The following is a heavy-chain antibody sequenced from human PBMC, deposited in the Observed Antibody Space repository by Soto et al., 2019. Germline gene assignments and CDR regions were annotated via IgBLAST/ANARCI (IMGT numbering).Heavy chain of an antibody. CDR3: ARFRDYDILTGPREGAFDI. J-gene: IGHJ3*02. D-gene: IGHD3-9*01. Sequence: PSETLSLTCAVSGGSITSNNWWSWVHQPPGKGLEWIGYIYYSGSTNYNPSLKSRVTISVDTSKNQFSLKLSSVTAADTAVYYCARFRDYDILTGPREGAFDIWGQGTMVTVSS. CDR1: GGSITSNNW. V-gene: IGHV4-4*02. CDR2: IYYSGST.